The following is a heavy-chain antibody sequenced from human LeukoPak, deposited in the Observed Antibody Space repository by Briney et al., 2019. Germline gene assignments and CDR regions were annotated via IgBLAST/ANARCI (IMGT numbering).Heavy chain of an antibody. J-gene: IGHJ4*02. CDR2: ISDSGVTT. CDR3: AKDRPDSGYDGGCIFDY. D-gene: IGHD5-12*01. CDR1: GFTFSTYA. Sequence: GGSLRLSCAASGFTFSTYAMSWVRQAPGKGLEWVSAISDSGVTTYYADSVKGRFTISRDNSKNTLYLQMNTLRAEDPAVYYCAKDRPDSGYDGGCIFDYWGQGTLVTVSS. V-gene: IGHV3-23*01.